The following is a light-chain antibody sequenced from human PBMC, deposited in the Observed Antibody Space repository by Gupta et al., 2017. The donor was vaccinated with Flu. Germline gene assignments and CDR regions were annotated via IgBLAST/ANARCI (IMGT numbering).Light chain of an antibody. CDR2: AAS. Sequence: EIVMTQSPATLSMSPGEKVTLSCRASQNVNRNLVWYQQKFGQAPRLLIYAASSRANGVPTRFSGSGYGTEFILSISRLQSEDVAVYYCQQEHYWPGTFGQGTKVEVK. CDR1: QNVNRN. J-gene: IGKJ1*01. V-gene: IGKV3-15*01. CDR3: QQEHYWPGT.